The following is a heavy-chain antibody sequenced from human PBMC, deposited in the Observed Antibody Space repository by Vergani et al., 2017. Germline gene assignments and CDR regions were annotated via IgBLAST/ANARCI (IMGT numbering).Heavy chain of an antibody. J-gene: IGHJ5*02. D-gene: IGHD3-16*01. Sequence: QVQLQESGPGLVKPSETLSLNCAVTGYSISRGYYWGWIRQPPGKGLEWIGIVYHTGSTYYNPSLKSRVTISVDTSKNQFSLKLSSVTAADTAVYYCARHGGLYPPRGWFDPWGQGTLVTVSS. CDR1: GYSISRGYY. V-gene: IGHV4-38-2*01. CDR2: VYHTGST. CDR3: ARHGGLYPPRGWFDP.